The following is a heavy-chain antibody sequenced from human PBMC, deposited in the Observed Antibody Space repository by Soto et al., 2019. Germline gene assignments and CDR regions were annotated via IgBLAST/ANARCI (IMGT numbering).Heavy chain of an antibody. Sequence: QVQLVQSGAEVKQPGASVRVSCKASGYTFTGYFIHWIRQAPGQGLECLGWINPNSGTTDYAQKSRDRVTMTRDTSVDTAYLELSNLRPDDTAVYYWARGGTTVEGGTRTWSVDYWGRGTLVTVSS. J-gene: IGHJ4*02. CDR1: GYTFTGYF. D-gene: IGHD3-16*01. CDR3: ARGGTTVEGGTRTWSVDY. V-gene: IGHV1-2*02. CDR2: INPNSGTT.